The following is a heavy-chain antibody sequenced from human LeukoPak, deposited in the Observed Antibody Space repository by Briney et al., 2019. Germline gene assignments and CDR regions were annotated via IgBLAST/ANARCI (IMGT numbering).Heavy chain of an antibody. CDR2: IYTSGST. CDR1: GGSISSYY. CDR3: ARVRYDFWSGYYAFDYGMDV. Sequence: SETLSPTCTVSGGSISSYYWSWIRQPAGKGLEWIGRIYTSGSTNYNPSLKSRVTMSVDTSKNQFSLKLSSVTAADTAVYYCARVRYDFWSGYYAFDYGMDVWGQGTTVTVSS. V-gene: IGHV4-4*07. D-gene: IGHD3-3*01. J-gene: IGHJ6*02.